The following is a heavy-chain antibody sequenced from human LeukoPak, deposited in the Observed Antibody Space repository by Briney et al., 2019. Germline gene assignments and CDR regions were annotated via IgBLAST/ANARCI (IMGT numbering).Heavy chain of an antibody. CDR1: GGSIRSSSYF. V-gene: IGHV4-39*01. Sequence: PSETLSLTCTVSGGSIRSSSYFWGWSRHPPGKGLGWIGYIYYSGSSYYNPSLKSRVTISVDTSKNQFSLKMSSVTAADTAVFYCARQSGVSSDNYFGMDVWGQGTTVTVSS. D-gene: IGHD1-26*01. J-gene: IGHJ6*02. CDR2: IYYSGSS. CDR3: ARQSGVSSDNYFGMDV.